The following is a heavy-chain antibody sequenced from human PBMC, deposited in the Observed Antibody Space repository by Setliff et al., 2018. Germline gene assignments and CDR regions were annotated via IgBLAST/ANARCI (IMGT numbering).Heavy chain of an antibody. Sequence: PSETLSLTCGGYGGSISDYYWSWIRQPPGKGLEWIGEINHSGSTNYNPSLKSRVTISLDTSRNQVSLKLSSVTAADTAVYYCARREVVAAGADVFDIWGQGTVVTVSS. J-gene: IGHJ3*02. CDR3: ARREVVAAGADVFDI. V-gene: IGHV4-34*01. CDR2: INHSGST. CDR1: GGSISDYY. D-gene: IGHD2-15*01.